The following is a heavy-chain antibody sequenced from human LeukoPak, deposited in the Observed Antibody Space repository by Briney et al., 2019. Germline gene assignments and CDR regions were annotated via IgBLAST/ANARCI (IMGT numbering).Heavy chain of an antibody. CDR3: ARSRWRSVACDY. CDR1: GGSVSSGGYY. D-gene: IGHD2-15*01. CDR2: LYDSGNT. V-gene: IGHV4-31*03. J-gene: IGHJ4*02. Sequence: PSETLSLTCTVSGGSVSSGGYYWSWIRQHPGKGLEWIEYLYDSGNTYYNPSLQSRVFISADTSKNQFSLKLSSATAADTAVYYCARSRWRSVACDYWGQGTLVTVSS.